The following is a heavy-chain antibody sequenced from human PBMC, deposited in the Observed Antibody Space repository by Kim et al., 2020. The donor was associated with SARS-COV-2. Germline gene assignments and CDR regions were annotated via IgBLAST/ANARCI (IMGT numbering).Heavy chain of an antibody. CDR3: ARQLHYGDYLNWFDP. V-gene: IGHV3-74*01. Sequence: GGSLRLSCAASGFTFSSYWMHWVRQAPGKGLVWVSRINSDGSSTSYADSVKGQFTISRDNAKNTLYLQMNSLRAEDTAVYYCARQLHYGDYLNWFDPWGQGTLVTVSS. CDR2: INSDGSST. CDR1: GFTFSSYW. J-gene: IGHJ5*02. D-gene: IGHD4-17*01.